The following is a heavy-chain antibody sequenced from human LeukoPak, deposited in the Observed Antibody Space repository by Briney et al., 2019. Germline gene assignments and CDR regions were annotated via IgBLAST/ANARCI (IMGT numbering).Heavy chain of an antibody. CDR2: IYYSGST. V-gene: IGHV4-59*01. J-gene: IGHJ4*02. D-gene: IGHD3-22*01. CDR1: GASISSYY. CDR3: ARHNYYDSSGYYPLLFDY. Sequence: KPWEPLSFPCPSPGASISSYYWSWTRQPPGKGQEWSAYIYYSGSTNYHPSLKSRVTISVDPSKNQFSLKLSSVTAADTAVYYCARHNYYDSSGYYPLLFDYWGQGTLVTVSS.